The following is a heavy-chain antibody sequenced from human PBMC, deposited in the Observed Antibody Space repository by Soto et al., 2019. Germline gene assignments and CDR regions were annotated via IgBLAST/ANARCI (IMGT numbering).Heavy chain of an antibody. CDR2: ISGSGGST. CDR1: GFTFSSYA. Sequence: EVQLLESGGGLVQPGGSLRLSCAASGFTFSSYAMSWVRQAPGKGLEWVSAISGSGGSTYYADSVKGRFTISRDNSKNTLYLQMNSLRAQDTAVDYCAKDLRYFDWLHSYWGQGTLVTVSS. D-gene: IGHD3-9*01. J-gene: IGHJ4*02. V-gene: IGHV3-23*01. CDR3: AKDLRYFDWLHSY.